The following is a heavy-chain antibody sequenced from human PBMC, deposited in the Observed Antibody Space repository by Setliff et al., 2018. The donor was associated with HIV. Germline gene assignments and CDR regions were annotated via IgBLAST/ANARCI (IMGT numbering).Heavy chain of an antibody. CDR1: GYTSDVFS. V-gene: IGHV1-2*02. CDR2: INPKSGGT. Sequence: ASVKVSCKTSGYTSDVFSIHWVRQAPGQGPEWMGWINPKSGGTKYAQRFQGRVAMTRDTSTRTVYMDLTRLRSDDTAVYYCAREGSNPFRYFFDFWGQGALVTVSS. D-gene: IGHD4-4*01. CDR3: AREGSNPFRYFFDF. J-gene: IGHJ4*02.